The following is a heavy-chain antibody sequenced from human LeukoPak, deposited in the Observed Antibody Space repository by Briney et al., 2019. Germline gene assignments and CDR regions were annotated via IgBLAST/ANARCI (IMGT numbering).Heavy chain of an antibody. D-gene: IGHD4-17*01. CDR3: ARTNPVYGDYDY. CDR1: GFTVTVNY. J-gene: IGHJ4*02. Sequence: PGGSLRLSCAVSGFTVTVNYMSWVPHAPGKGLQWVWVNYPDGGNDYSDFVRGKFTISIDISRNTLLLQMINVKADDTDVHYCARTNPVYGDYDYWGQGTLVTVSS. V-gene: IGHV3-53*01. CDR2: NYPDGGN.